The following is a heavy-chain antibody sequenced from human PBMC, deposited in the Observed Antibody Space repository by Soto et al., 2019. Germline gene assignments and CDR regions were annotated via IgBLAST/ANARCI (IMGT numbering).Heavy chain of an antibody. CDR2: IWYDGSNK. V-gene: IGHV3-33*01. J-gene: IGHJ4*02. D-gene: IGHD5-18*01. CDR3: ASEWGYSYGAAVGKIDY. Sequence: QVQLVESGGGVVQPGRSLRLSCAASGFTFSSYGMHWVRQAPGKGLEWVAVIWYDGSNKYYADSVKGRFTISRDNSKNTLYLQMNSLRAEDTAVYYCASEWGYSYGAAVGKIDYWGQGTLVTVSS. CDR1: GFTFSSYG.